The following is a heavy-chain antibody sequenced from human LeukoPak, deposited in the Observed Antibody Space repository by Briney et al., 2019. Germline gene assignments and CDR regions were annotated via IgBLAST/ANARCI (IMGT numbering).Heavy chain of an antibody. CDR2: INPNSGDT. J-gene: IGHJ6*03. D-gene: IGHD2-8*01. V-gene: IGHV1-2*02. Sequence: ASVKVSCKASGYSFTGYYMHWVRQAPGQGLEWMGWINPNSGDTKYAQKFQGRVTMTRDTSISTAYMELSRLRSDDTAVYYCARGGLRVMVYRRYYMDVWGKGTTVTVYS. CDR1: GYSFTGYY. CDR3: ARGGLRVMVYRRYYMDV.